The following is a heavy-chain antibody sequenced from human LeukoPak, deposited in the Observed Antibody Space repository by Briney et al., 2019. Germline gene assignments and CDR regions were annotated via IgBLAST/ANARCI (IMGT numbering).Heavy chain of an antibody. CDR2: IYSGGST. CDR1: GFTVSSNY. D-gene: IGHD3-22*01. CDR3: ARSSGRYDSSGYSDY. Sequence: PGGSLRLSCAASGFTVSSNYMSWVRQAPGKGLEWVSVIYSGGSTYYADSVKGRFTISRDNSKNTLCLQMNSLRAEDTAVYYCARSSGRYDSSGYSDYWGQGTLVTVSS. V-gene: IGHV3-53*01. J-gene: IGHJ4*02.